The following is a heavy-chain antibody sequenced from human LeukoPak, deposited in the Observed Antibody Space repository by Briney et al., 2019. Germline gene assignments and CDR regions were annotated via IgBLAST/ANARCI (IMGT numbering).Heavy chain of an antibody. CDR2: INHSGST. CDR1: GVSFSGYY. Sequence: SETLSLTCAVYGVSFSGYYWSWIRQPPGKGLEWIGEINHSGSTNYNPSLKSRVTISVDTSKNQFSLKLSSVTAADTAVYYCARDRDWNSGFDYWGQGTLVTVSS. J-gene: IGHJ4*02. D-gene: IGHD1-7*01. V-gene: IGHV4-34*01. CDR3: ARDRDWNSGFDY.